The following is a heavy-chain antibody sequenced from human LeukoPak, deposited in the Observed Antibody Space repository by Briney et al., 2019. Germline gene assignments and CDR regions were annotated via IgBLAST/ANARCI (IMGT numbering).Heavy chain of an antibody. D-gene: IGHD3-9*01. CDR1: GYTFTSYY. Sequence: ASVKVSCKASGYTFTSYYMHWVRQAPGQGLEWMGIINPSGGSTSYAQKFQGRVTMTRDMSTSTVYMELSSLRSEDTAVYYCARDCHHNYDISRGAFDIWGQGTMVTVSS. CDR2: INPSGGST. V-gene: IGHV1-46*01. J-gene: IGHJ3*02. CDR3: ARDCHHNYDISRGAFDI.